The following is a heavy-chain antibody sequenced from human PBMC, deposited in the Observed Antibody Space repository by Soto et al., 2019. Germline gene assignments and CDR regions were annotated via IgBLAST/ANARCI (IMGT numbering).Heavy chain of an antibody. CDR3: ATGVIFGVVVRWFDP. J-gene: IGHJ5*02. CDR2: FDPEDGET. V-gene: IGHV1-24*01. D-gene: IGHD3-3*01. Sequence: GASVKVSCKVSGYTLTELSMHWVRQAPGKGLEWMGGFDPEDGETIYAQKFQGRVTMTEDTSTDTAYMELSSLRSEDTAVYYCATGVIFGVVVRWFDPWGQGTLVTVSS. CDR1: GYTLTELS.